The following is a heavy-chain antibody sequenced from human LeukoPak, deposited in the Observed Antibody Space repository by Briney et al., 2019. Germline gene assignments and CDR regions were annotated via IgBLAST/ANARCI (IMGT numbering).Heavy chain of an antibody. J-gene: IGHJ6*02. CDR1: GFTFDDYA. V-gene: IGHV3-9*01. D-gene: IGHD5-12*01. Sequence: GRSLRLSCAASGFTFDDYAMHWVRQAPGKGLEWVSGISWNSGSIGYADSVKGRFTISRDNAKNSLYLQMNSLRAEDTALYYCAKDMRYSGPCGMDVWGQGTTVTVSS. CDR3: AKDMRYSGPCGMDV. CDR2: ISWNSGSI.